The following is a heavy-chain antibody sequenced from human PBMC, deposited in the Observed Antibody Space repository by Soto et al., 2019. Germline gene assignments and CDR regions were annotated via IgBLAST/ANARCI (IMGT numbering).Heavy chain of an antibody. Sequence: QVQLVESGGGVVQPGSSLRLSCAASGFTLSSYGMHWVRQAPGKGLEWVAVISYDGRNKYYADSVKGRFTISRDNSKNTLYLEMNGLRAEDTAVYYCAKGGSISARYFDYWGQGTLATVSS. CDR1: GFTLSSYG. D-gene: IGHD6-6*01. CDR2: ISYDGRNK. J-gene: IGHJ4*02. V-gene: IGHV3-30*18. CDR3: AKGGSISARYFDY.